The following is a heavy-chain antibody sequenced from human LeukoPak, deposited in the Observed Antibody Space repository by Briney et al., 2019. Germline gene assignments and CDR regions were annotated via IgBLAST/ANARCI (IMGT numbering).Heavy chain of an antibody. V-gene: IGHV3-15*01. CDR3: AKQMAVDYFDY. D-gene: IGHD5-24*01. CDR2: IKSKTDGGTT. CDR1: GFTFCNAW. J-gene: IGHJ4*02. Sequence: PGGSLRLSCAASGFTFCNAWMSWVRQAPGKGLEWVGRIKSKTDGGTTDYAAPVKGRFTISRDNSKNTLYLQMNSLRAEDTAVYYCAKQMAVDYFDYWGQGTLVTVSS.